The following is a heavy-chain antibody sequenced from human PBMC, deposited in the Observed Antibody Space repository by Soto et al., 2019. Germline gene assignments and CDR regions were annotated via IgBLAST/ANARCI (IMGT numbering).Heavy chain of an antibody. Sequence: QITLKESGPTLVKPTQTLTLTCTFSGFSLTTSGVGVGWIRQPPGKALQWLALIYWDDDKRYSPSLKSRLTITQSTSKNLVVLPMTHMASADTAPYIWAHSTVTGTWRCPPWGPGTLGTVSS. V-gene: IGHV2-5*02. CDR3: AHSTVTGTWRCPP. D-gene: IGHD4-17*01. CDR1: GFSLTTSGVG. CDR2: IYWDDDK. J-gene: IGHJ5*02.